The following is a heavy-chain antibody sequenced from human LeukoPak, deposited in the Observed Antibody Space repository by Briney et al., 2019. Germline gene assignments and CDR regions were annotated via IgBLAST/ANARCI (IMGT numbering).Heavy chain of an antibody. CDR2: TYYKSKWYN. CDR3: ARVKKYSSGWLNAFDI. J-gene: IGHJ3*02. Sequence: SQTLSLTCAISGDSVSRNSAAWNWIRQSPSRGLEWLGRTYYKSKWYNDYAVSVKSRITINPDTSKNQFSLQLKSVTPEDTAVYYCARVKKYSSGWLNAFDIWGQGTMVTVSS. CDR1: GDSVSRNSAA. V-gene: IGHV6-1*01. D-gene: IGHD6-19*01.